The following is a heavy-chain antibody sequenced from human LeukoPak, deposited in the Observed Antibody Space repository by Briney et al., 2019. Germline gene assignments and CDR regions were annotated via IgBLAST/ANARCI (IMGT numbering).Heavy chain of an antibody. Sequence: ASVKVSCKASGYTFTGYGISWVRQAPGQGLEWMGWISAYNGNTNYAQKLQGRVTMTTDTSTSTAYMELRSLRSDDTAVYYCARVRPDDFWSGYYSGIDYWGQGTLVTVSS. CDR1: GYTFTGYG. CDR3: ARVRPDDFWSGYYSGIDY. CDR2: ISAYNGNT. J-gene: IGHJ4*02. D-gene: IGHD3-3*01. V-gene: IGHV1-18*01.